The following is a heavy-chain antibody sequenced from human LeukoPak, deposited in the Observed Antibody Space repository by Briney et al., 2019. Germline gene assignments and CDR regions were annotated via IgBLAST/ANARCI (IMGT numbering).Heavy chain of an antibody. CDR2: INQSEST. Sequence: SETLSLTCAVYGGSFSGYYWSWIRQAPGKGLEWIGEINQSESTNYNPSLRSRVTISVDTSKNQFSLKLSSVTAADTAVYYCARDITGTTRDYWGQGTLVTVSS. J-gene: IGHJ4*02. V-gene: IGHV4-34*01. CDR3: ARDITGTTRDY. D-gene: IGHD1-14*01. CDR1: GGSFSGYY.